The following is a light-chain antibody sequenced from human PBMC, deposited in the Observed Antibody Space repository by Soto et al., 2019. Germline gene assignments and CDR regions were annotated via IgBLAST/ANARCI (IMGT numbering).Light chain of an antibody. CDR2: DVS. J-gene: IGLJ2*01. CDR3: SSYTSSSTLVV. CDR1: SSDVGGYTY. V-gene: IGLV2-14*01. Sequence: HSALTQPASVSGSPGQSITISGTGTSSDVGGYTYVSWYQQHPGKAPKLMIYDVSNRPSGVSNRFSGSKSGNTASLTISGLQAEDEADYYCSSYTSSSTLVVFGGGTKLTVL.